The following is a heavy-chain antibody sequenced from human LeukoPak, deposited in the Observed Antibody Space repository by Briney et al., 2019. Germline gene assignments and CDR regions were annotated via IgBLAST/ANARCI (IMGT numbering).Heavy chain of an antibody. D-gene: IGHD2-2*02. V-gene: IGHV3-23*01. CDR1: GFTFSSYA. CDR3: ARSGEYCSSTSCYIVGDWFDP. Sequence: PGGSLRLSCAASGFTFSSYAMSWVRQAPGKGLEWVSAISGSGGSTYYADSVKGRFTISRDNAKNSLYLQMNSLRAEDTAVYYCARSGEYCSSTSCYIVGDWFDPWGQGTLVTVSS. J-gene: IGHJ5*02. CDR2: ISGSGGST.